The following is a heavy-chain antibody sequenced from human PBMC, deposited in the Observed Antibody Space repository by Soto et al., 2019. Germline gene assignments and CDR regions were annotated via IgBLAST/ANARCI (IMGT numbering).Heavy chain of an antibody. CDR1: GFTFSSYG. V-gene: IGHV3-33*01. CDR2: IGYEGSNK. CDR3: ARAGDRYSSGWYSVY. Sequence: QVQLVESGGGVVQPGRSLRLSCAASGFTFSSYGMHWVRQAPGKGLEWVAVIGYEGSNKYYADSVKGRFTSSRDNSKNTLYLQMNSLRAEDTAVYYCARAGDRYSSGWYSVYWGQGTLVTVSS. D-gene: IGHD6-19*01. J-gene: IGHJ4*02.